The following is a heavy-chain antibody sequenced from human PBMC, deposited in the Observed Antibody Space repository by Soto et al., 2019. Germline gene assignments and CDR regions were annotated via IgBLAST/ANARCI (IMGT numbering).Heavy chain of an antibody. D-gene: IGHD1-26*01. Sequence: EVQLVESGGGLVQPGGSLRLSCAASGFTFSSYWMHWVRQAPGKGLVWVSRINSDGSSTSYADSVKGRFTISRDNAKNTLYLQMNSLIDEDTAVYYCARGGSLNWYFDLWGRGTLVTVSS. CDR1: GFTFSSYW. J-gene: IGHJ2*01. V-gene: IGHV3-74*01. CDR2: INSDGSST. CDR3: ARGGSLNWYFDL.